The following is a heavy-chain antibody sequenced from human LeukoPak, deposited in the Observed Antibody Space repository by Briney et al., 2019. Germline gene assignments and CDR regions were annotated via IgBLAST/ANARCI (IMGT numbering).Heavy chain of an antibody. CDR3: ARNRSNFYGEIPFDI. CDR2: MYGSGGT. Sequence: SETLSLTCTVSGGDISNYYWSWIRQSAGKGLEWIGQMYGSGGTNYNPSLKSRATLSADKSKNQISLTLSSVTAADTGVYYCARNRSNFYGEIPFDIWGQGTMVTVSS. J-gene: IGHJ3*02. D-gene: IGHD3-10*01. CDR1: GGDISNYY. V-gene: IGHV4-4*07.